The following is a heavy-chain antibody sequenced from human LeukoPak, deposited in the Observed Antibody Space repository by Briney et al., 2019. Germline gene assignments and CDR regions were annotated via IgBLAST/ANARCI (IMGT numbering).Heavy chain of an antibody. D-gene: IGHD2/OR15-2a*01. CDR3: ARVGEYDSFDY. CDR2: ISGSGDST. J-gene: IGHJ4*02. V-gene: IGHV3-23*01. Sequence: GGSLRLSCAASGFIFSSYAMIWVRQAPGKGLEWVSAISGSGDSTYYADSVKGRFTISRDNAKNTLYLQMDSLRAEDTAVYYCARVGEYDSFDYWGQGTLVTVSS. CDR1: GFIFSSYA.